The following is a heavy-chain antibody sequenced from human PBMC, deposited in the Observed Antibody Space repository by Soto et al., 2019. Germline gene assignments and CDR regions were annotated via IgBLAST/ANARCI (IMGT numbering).Heavy chain of an antibody. D-gene: IGHD3-3*01. CDR2: IYYSGST. V-gene: IGHV4-31*03. Sequence: SETLSLTCTVSGGSISSGGYYWSWIRQHPGKGLEWIGYIYYSGSTYYNPSLKSRVTISVDTSKNQFSLKLSSVTAADTAVYYCARDMITIFGVVPFDYWGQRTLVAVSS. CDR3: ARDMITIFGVVPFDY. J-gene: IGHJ4*02. CDR1: GGSISSGGYY.